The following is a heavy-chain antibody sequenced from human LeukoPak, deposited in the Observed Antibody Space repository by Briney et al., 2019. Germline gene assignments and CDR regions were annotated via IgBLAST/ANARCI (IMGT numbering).Heavy chain of an antibody. J-gene: IGHJ4*02. D-gene: IGHD1-26*01. Sequence: SETLSLTWAVYGGSFSGYYWSWIRHPPGKGLEWIGEINHSGSTNYNPSLKSRVTISVDTSKNQFSLKLSSVTAADTAVYYCASSSIVGATIHWGQETLLPVSS. CDR2: INHSGST. CDR3: ASSSIVGATIH. CDR1: GGSFSGYY. V-gene: IGHV4-34*01.